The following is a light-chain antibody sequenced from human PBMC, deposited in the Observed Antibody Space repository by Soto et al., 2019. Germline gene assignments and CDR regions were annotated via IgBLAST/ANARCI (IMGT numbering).Light chain of an antibody. CDR2: DVS. V-gene: IGLV2-14*01. CDR3: SSYTTSSTLV. Sequence: QSALTQSASVSGSPGQSIAISCTGTSSDVGGYNYVAWYQQHPGKGPKLMIFDVSDRPSGVSNRFSGSKSGNTASLTISGLQAEDEADYYCSSYTTSSTLVFGGGTKVTVL. J-gene: IGLJ3*02. CDR1: SSDVGGYNY.